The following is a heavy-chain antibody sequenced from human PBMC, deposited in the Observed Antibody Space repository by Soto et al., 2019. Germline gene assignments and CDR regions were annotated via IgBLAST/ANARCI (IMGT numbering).Heavy chain of an antibody. CDR3: ARELGAAGHGHYYYGMDV. D-gene: IGHD6-13*01. CDR2: INPNSGGT. CDR1: GYTFTGYY. J-gene: IGHJ6*02. V-gene: IGHV1-2*04. Sequence: GASVKVSCKASGYTFTGYYMHWVRQAPGQGLEWMGWINPNSGGTNYAQKFQGWVTMTRDTSISTAYMELSRLRSDDTAVYYCARELGAAGHGHYYYGMDVWGQGTTVTVS.